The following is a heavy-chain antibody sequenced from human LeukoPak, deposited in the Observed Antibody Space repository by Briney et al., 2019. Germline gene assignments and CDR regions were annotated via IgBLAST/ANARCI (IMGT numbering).Heavy chain of an antibody. V-gene: IGHV1-2*06. Sequence: ASVKVSCKASGYTFTGYYMHWVRQAPGQGLEWMGRINPNRGGTNYAQKFQGRVTMTRDTSISTAYMELSRLRSDDTAVYYCATTSGYYYYYFDYWGQGTLVTVSS. CDR3: ATTSGYYYYYFDY. D-gene: IGHD3-22*01. CDR1: GYTFTGYY. CDR2: INPNRGGT. J-gene: IGHJ4*02.